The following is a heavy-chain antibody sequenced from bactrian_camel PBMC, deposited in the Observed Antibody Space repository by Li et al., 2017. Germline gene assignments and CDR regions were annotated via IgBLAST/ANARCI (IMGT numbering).Heavy chain of an antibody. CDR2: ISTNGGT. J-gene: IGHJ4*01. CDR1: GFTSRSCG. V-gene: IGHV3S55*01. Sequence: LVESGGGSVQAGGSLRLSCTVPGFTSRSCGMGWFRQAAGKQREWVSSISTNGGTTYADSVKGRFTITKDSAKDTFFLRMAMLKPEDSAMYYCGVADPARLGQWSLPVGYYWGQGTQVTVS. D-gene: IGHD6*01. CDR3: GVADPARLGQWSLPVGYY.